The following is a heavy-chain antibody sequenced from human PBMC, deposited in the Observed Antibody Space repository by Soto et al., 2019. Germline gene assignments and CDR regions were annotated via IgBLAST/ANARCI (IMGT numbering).Heavy chain of an antibody. V-gene: IGHV3-74*01. CDR1: GFPFGSYR. CDR3: SKVHHSGSASLGY. CDR2: ISYDGSNT. D-gene: IGHD6-19*01. Sequence: RRLSCAASGFPFGSYRMHWVRQAPGKGLVWVSGISYDGSNTANADSVRGRFTVSRDNAKNTLYLQMHTLRAEDTGVYYCSKVHHSGSASLGYWGQGTLVTVSS. J-gene: IGHJ4*02.